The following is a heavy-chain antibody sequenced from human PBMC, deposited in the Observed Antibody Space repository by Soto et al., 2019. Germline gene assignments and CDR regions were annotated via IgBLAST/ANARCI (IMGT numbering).Heavy chain of an antibody. CDR2: IYSGGST. V-gene: IGHV3-53*02. J-gene: IGHJ5*02. CDR3: ARVIGSGRNWFDP. D-gene: IGHD3-10*01. CDR1: GFTVSSHY. Sequence: EVQLVETGGGLIQPGGSLRLSCAASGFTVSSHYMSWVRQAPGKGLEWVSVIYSGGSTYYADSVKGRFTISRDNYKNTLYIQMNSLRAEDTAVYYCARVIGSGRNWFDPWGQGTLVTVSS.